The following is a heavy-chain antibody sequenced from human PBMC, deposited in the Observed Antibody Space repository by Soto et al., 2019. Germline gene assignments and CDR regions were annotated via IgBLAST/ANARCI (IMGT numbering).Heavy chain of an antibody. CDR1: GGSVNTNTYY. CDR2: TYYSGST. D-gene: IGHD2-2*01. CDR3: ARGSSHLPGMDV. J-gene: IGHJ6*01. V-gene: IGHV4-61*01. Sequence: QVQLQESGPGLLKPSETLSLTCTVSGGSVNTNTYYWSWIRQPPGKGLEWIGSTYYSGSTNCSPSLKSRVTISVDTSKHQFSLELSSVSAADTAVYYGARGSSHLPGMDVW.